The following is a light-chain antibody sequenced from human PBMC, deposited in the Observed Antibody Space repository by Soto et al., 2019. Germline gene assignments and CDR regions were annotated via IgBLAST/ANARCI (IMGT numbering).Light chain of an antibody. J-gene: IGKJ5*01. Sequence: VHMSQSPSTLSAYIRDSVTITCRASQSVSGWLAWYQQKPGKAPNLLIYDASSLESGVPSRFSGSGSGTDFTLTISSLQPEDFVTYYCPQTYSTPITFGQGTRLEI. CDR3: PQTYSTPIT. V-gene: IGKV1-5*01. CDR1: QSVSGW. CDR2: DAS.